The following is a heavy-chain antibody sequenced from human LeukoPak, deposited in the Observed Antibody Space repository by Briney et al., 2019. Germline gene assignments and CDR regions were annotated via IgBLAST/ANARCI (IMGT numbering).Heavy chain of an antibody. D-gene: IGHD2-15*01. V-gene: IGHV1-2*02. CDR1: GYTFTGYY. CDR3: ARDLTCSGGSCHEGGY. CDR2: INPNSGGT. Sequence: ASVKVSCKASGYTFTGYYMHWVRQAPGQGLEWMGWINPNSGGTNYAQKFQGRVTMTRDTSISTAYMELSRLRSDDTAVYYCARDLTCSGGSCHEGGYWGQGTLVTVSS. J-gene: IGHJ4*02.